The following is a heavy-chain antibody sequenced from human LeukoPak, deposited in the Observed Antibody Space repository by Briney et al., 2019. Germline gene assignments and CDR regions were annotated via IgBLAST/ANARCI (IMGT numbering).Heavy chain of an antibody. D-gene: IGHD3-3*01. Sequence: PGGSLRLSCAASGFTFRNFWLTWVRQAPGKGLEWVSAISGSGGSTYYADSVKGRFTISRDNSKNTLYLQMNSLRAEDTAVYYCAKETSSTITIFGVVTSEYFQHWGQGTLVTVSS. CDR3: AKETSSTITIFGVVTSEYFQH. J-gene: IGHJ1*01. V-gene: IGHV3-23*01. CDR1: GFTFRNFW. CDR2: ISGSGGST.